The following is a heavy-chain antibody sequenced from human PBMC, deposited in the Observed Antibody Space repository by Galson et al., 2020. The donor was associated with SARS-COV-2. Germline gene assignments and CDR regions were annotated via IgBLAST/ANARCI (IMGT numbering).Heavy chain of an antibody. Sequence: GESLKISCAASGFTFSSYTMNWVRQAPVTGLELVAYISSSSGTIYYADSVKGRFTISRDNAKNSLYLQLNSLRVEDTAVYYCARDHRRSGWLIDYWGQGTLVTVSS. J-gene: IGHJ4*02. V-gene: IGHV3-48*04. D-gene: IGHD6-19*01. CDR3: ARDHRRSGWLIDY. CDR2: ISSSSGTI. CDR1: GFTFSSYT.